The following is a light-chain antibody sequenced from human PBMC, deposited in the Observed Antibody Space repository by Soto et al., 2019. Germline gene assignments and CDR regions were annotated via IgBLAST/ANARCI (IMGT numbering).Light chain of an antibody. J-gene: IGKJ1*01. Sequence: DIRMTHTPSPLSASVGDRVTITCRASQTIGSWLAWYQQKPGKAPKLLIYDASTLEGGVPSRFSGSGSATDFSLTITSLQPDDFATFYCQQYSSFPRTFGQGTKV. CDR3: QQYSSFPRT. CDR1: QTIGSW. CDR2: DAS. V-gene: IGKV1-5*01.